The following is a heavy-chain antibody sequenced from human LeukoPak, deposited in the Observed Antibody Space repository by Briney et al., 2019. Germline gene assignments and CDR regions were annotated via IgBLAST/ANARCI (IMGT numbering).Heavy chain of an antibody. CDR1: GGSISSYY. CDR2: IYTSGST. D-gene: IGHD3-10*01. Sequence: SETLSLTCTASGGSISSYYRSWIRQPAGKGLEWIARIYTSGSTNYNPSVKSRVTMSVDTSKYQFSLKLSSVTAADTAVYYCARGGQYGSGRYYTYYYYGMDVWGQGTTVTVSS. CDR3: ARGGQYGSGRYYTYYYYGMDV. J-gene: IGHJ6*02. V-gene: IGHV4-4*07.